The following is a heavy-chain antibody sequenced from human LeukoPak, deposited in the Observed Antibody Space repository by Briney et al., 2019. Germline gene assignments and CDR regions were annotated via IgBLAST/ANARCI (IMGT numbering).Heavy chain of an antibody. D-gene: IGHD4-17*01. V-gene: IGHV4-34*01. Sequence: SETLSLTCAVYGGSFSGYYWSWIRQPPGKGLEWIGSIYYSGSTYYNPSLKSRVTISVDTSKNQFSLKLSSVTAADTAVYYCARIPDYGDYYFDYWGQGTLVTVSS. CDR3: ARIPDYGDYYFDY. J-gene: IGHJ4*02. CDR1: GGSFSGYY. CDR2: IYYSGST.